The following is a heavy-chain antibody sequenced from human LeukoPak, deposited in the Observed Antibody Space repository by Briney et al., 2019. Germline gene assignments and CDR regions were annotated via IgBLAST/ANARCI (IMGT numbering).Heavy chain of an antibody. CDR3: ASCRGEYYYGMDV. D-gene: IGHD2-15*01. J-gene: IGHJ6*02. CDR2: ISYDGSNK. CDR1: GFTFSSYA. Sequence: PGGSLRLSCAASGFTFSSYAMHWVRQAPGKGLEWVAVISYDGSNKYYADSVKGRFTISRDNSKNTLYLQMNSLRAEDTAVYYCASCRGEYYYGMDVWGQGTTVTVSS. V-gene: IGHV3-30-3*01.